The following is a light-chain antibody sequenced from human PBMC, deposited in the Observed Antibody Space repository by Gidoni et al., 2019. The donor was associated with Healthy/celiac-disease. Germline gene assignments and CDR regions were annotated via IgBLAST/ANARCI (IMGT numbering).Light chain of an antibody. CDR1: SSNIGAGYA. V-gene: IGLV1-40*01. CDR2: GNS. J-gene: IGLJ2*01. Sequence: QSVLTPPPSVSGPPGQRVTISCTGSSSNIGAGYAVPWYQPLPGTAPKLLIYGNSTRPSGVPDRFAGSKSGTSASLAITGLQAEDEADYYCQSYDSSLSGHVVFGGGTKLTVL. CDR3: QSYDSSLSGHVV.